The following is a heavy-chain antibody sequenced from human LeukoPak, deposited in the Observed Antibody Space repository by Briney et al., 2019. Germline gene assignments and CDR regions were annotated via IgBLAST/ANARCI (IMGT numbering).Heavy chain of an antibody. CDR3: ARRAGDYSHPYDY. CDR2: IYSGGNT. J-gene: IGHJ4*02. V-gene: IGHV3-53*01. Sequence: GGSLRLSCAASGLTVSSNCMSWVRQAPGKGLECVSFIYSGGNTYYADSVKGRFTISRDNSKNTVHLQMNSLRAEDTAMYYCARRAGDYSHPYDYWGQGTLVTVSS. CDR1: GLTVSSNC. D-gene: IGHD3-22*01.